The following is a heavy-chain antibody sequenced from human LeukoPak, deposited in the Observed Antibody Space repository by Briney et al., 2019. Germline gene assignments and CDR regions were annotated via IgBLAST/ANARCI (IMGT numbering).Heavy chain of an antibody. D-gene: IGHD3-10*01. J-gene: IGHJ4*02. V-gene: IGHV4-34*01. CDR1: GGSLSGYY. CDR3: ARGRGHLGPSFDY. Sequence: SETLSFTCAVYGGSLSGYYWSWIRQPPGKGLEWIGEINHSGSTNYNPSLKSRVTISVDTSKNQFSLKLSSVTAADTAVYYCARGRGHLGPSFDYWGQGTLVTVSS. CDR2: INHSGST.